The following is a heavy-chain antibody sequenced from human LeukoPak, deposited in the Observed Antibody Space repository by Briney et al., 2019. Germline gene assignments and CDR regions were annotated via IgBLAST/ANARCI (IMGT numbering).Heavy chain of an antibody. CDR2: IIPIFGTA. D-gene: IGHD1-26*01. CDR1: GGTFSSYA. V-gene: IGHV1-69*13. CDR3: ARDHGAGFDY. J-gene: IGHJ4*02. Sequence: EASVKVSCKASGGTFSSYAISWVRQAPGQGLEWMGGIIPIFGTANYAQKFQGRVTITADESTSTAYMELSSLRSEDTAVYYCARDHGAGFDYWGQGTLVTVSS.